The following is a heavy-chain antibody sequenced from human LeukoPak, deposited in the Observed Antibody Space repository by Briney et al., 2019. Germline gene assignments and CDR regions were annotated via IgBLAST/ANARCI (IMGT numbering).Heavy chain of an antibody. Sequence: SETLSLTCTVSGYSISSGYYWGWIRQPPGKGLEWIGSIYYSGSTYYNPSLKSRVTISVDTSKNQFSLKLSSVTAEDTAVYYCGRGGSYRAFDIWGQGTMVTVSS. CDR1: GYSISSGYY. V-gene: IGHV4-38-2*02. J-gene: IGHJ3*02. CDR2: IYYSGST. CDR3: GRGGSYRAFDI. D-gene: IGHD1-14*01.